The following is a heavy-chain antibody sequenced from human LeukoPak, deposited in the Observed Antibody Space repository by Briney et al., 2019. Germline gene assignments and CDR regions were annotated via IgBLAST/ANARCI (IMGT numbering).Heavy chain of an antibody. D-gene: IGHD5-12*01. CDR2: ISGSGTTT. V-gene: IGHV3-23*01. CDR3: ASSGYDLDWYFDL. CDR1: GFTFRNYA. Sequence: SGGSLRLSCAASGFTFRNYAMSWVRQAPGKGLEWVSAISGSGTTTHYADSVKGRFTVSRDNSKNTVFLQMHSLGAEDTAVYYCASSGYDLDWYFDLWGRGTLVTVSS. J-gene: IGHJ2*01.